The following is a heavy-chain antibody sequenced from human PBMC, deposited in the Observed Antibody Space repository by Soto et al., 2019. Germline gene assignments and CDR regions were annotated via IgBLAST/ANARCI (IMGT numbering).Heavy chain of an antibody. CDR2: IYYGGTS. Sequence: SETLCLTCTRSGGSFSPNYWSWIRQPPGKALEWVGYIYYGGTSSHNPSLKSRVTISLDTSKSQVSLRLSSVTAADTAVYYCATNSYYSLGVWGQGTTVTVS. CDR1: GGSFSPNY. J-gene: IGHJ6*02. V-gene: IGHV4-59*12. CDR3: ATNSYYSLGV.